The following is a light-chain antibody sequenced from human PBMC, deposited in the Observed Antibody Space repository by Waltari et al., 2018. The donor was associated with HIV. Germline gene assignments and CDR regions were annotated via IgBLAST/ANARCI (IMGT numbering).Light chain of an antibody. J-gene: IGKJ2*01. CDR3: MQALQTPPT. Sequence: IVMTQSPLSLPVTPGEPASISCSSSQSLLHSNGYNFLDWYLQKPGQSPQLLIYLGSNRASGGPDRFSGSGSGTDFTLNISRMEAEDVGVYYCMQALQTPPTFGQGTKLEIK. CDR1: QSLLHSNGYNF. CDR2: LGS. V-gene: IGKV2-28*01.